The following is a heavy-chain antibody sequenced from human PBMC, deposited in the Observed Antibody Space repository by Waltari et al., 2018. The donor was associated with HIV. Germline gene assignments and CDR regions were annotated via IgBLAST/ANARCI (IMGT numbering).Heavy chain of an antibody. D-gene: IGHD1-26*01. V-gene: IGHV3-48*03. CDR3: ARLSSRSWYFDY. CDR2: ISSSGSTI. CDR1: GFTFSSYE. J-gene: IGHJ4*02. Sequence: EVQLVESGGGLVQPGGSLRLPCAASGFTFSSYEMNWVRQAPGKGLEWVSEISSSGSTIYYADSVKGRFTVSRDNAKNSLFLQMNSLRAEDTAVYYCARLSSRSWYFDYWGQGTLVTVSS.